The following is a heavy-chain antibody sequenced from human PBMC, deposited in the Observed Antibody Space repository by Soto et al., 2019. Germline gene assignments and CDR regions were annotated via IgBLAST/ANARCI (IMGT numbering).Heavy chain of an antibody. Sequence: QVQLQPWGAGLLKPSETLSLTCAVYGGSFSGYYWSWIRQPPGKGLEWIGEINHSGSTNYNPSLKSRVTISVDTSKNQFSLRLSSVTAADTAVYYCARGWGALFAYWGQGALVTVSS. CDR1: GGSFSGYY. J-gene: IGHJ4*02. V-gene: IGHV4-34*01. CDR3: ARGWGALFAY. CDR2: INHSGST. D-gene: IGHD7-27*01.